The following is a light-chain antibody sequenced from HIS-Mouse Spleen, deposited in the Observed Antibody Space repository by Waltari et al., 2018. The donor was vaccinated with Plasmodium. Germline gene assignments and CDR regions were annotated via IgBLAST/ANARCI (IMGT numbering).Light chain of an antibody. CDR3: QVWDSSSDHVV. CDR1: NIGSKS. J-gene: IGLJ2*01. Sequence: SYVLTPPPSVSVAPGKTARLPRGGNNIGSKSVHWYQQKPGQAPVLVVYDDSDRPSGIPERFSGSNSGNTATLTISRVEAGDEADYYCQVWDSSSDHVVFGGGTKLTVL. V-gene: IGLV3-21*03. CDR2: DDS.